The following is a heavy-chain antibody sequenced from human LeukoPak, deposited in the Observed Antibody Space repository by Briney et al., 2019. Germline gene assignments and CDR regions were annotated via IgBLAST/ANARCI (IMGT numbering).Heavy chain of an antibody. Sequence: SETLSLTCNVSGGSMNEYFWSWIRQSAGKGLEWIGRIFANGNTDFNLSLKSRVTMSIDTSKNQFSLKLSSVTAADTAVYYCARRTHSSSWYPRYYYYYYMDVWGKGTTVTISS. D-gene: IGHD6-13*01. CDR3: ARRTHSSSWYPRYYYYYYMDV. CDR2: IFANGNT. CDR1: GGSMNEYF. V-gene: IGHV4-4*07. J-gene: IGHJ6*03.